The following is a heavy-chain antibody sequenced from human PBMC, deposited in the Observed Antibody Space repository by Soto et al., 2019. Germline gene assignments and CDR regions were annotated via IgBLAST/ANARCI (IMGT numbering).Heavy chain of an antibody. V-gene: IGHV4-59*01. D-gene: IGHD1-26*01. CDR3: AREASGSYQTFDY. CDR2: IYYSGST. Sequence: PSETLSLTCTVSGGSISSYYWSWIRQPPGKGLEWIGYIYYSGSTNYNPSLKSRVTISVGTSKNQFSLKLSSVTAADTAVYYCAREASGSYQTFDYWGQGTLVTVSS. J-gene: IGHJ4*02. CDR1: GGSISSYY.